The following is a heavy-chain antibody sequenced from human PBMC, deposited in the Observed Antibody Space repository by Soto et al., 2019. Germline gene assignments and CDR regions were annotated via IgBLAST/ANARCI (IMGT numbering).Heavy chain of an antibody. Sequence: GASVKVSCKASGYTFTSYGISWVRQAPGQGLEWMGWISAYNGNTNYAQKLQGRVTMTTDTSTSTAYMELRSLRSDDTAVYYCARTYYYDSSGYHVPFGPDYWGQGTLVTVSS. CDR2: ISAYNGNT. D-gene: IGHD3-22*01. CDR3: ARTYYYDSSGYHVPFGPDY. CDR1: GYTFTSYG. V-gene: IGHV1-18*04. J-gene: IGHJ4*02.